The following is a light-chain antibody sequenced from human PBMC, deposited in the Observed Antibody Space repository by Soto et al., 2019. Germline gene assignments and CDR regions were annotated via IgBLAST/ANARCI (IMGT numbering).Light chain of an antibody. J-gene: IGKJ2*01. Sequence: DLQMTQSPSTLSASVGDRVTITCRASESVSSWLAWYQQKPGKAPKLLIYDASSLEGGVPSRFSGSGSGTQFTLTISSLQPDDFATYYFQHYNSYPYTFGQGTKLEIK. V-gene: IGKV1-5*01. CDR1: ESVSSW. CDR2: DAS. CDR3: QHYNSYPYT.